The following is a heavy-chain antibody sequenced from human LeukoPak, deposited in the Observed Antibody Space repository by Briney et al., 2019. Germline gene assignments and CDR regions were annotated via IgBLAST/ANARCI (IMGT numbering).Heavy chain of an antibody. Sequence: GGSLRLSCAASGFTFSTYSMNWVRQASGKGLEWVSYISSSSSMRYYADSVKGRFTISRDNAKNSLYLQMNSLRAEDTAVYFCARGGGLDVWGQGATVTVSS. J-gene: IGHJ6*02. CDR3: ARGGGLDV. CDR1: GFTFSTYS. V-gene: IGHV3-48*01. CDR2: ISSSSSMR. D-gene: IGHD3-16*01.